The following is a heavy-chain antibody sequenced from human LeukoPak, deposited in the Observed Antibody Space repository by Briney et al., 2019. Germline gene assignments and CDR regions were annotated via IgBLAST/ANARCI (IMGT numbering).Heavy chain of an antibody. CDR1: GLTLSSYG. V-gene: IGHV3-30*02. D-gene: IGHD2-15*01. Sequence: GGSLRLSCAASGLTLSSYGMHWVRQAPGKGLEWVAFIRYDGSNKYYADSVKGRFTISRDNSKNTLYLQMNSLRAEDTAVYYCAKDTSGWSDYWGQGTLVTVSS. J-gene: IGHJ4*02. CDR3: AKDTSGWSDY. CDR2: IRYDGSNK.